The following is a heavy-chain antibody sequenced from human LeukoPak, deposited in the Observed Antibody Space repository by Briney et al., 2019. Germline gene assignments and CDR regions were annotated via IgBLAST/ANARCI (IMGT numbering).Heavy chain of an antibody. CDR2: INDSGST. J-gene: IGHJ4*02. D-gene: IGHD1-1*01. CDR3: ARRDKRLTRRYFDY. CDR1: GGSFSGYD. V-gene: IGHV4-34*01. Sequence: SETLSLTCAVYGGSFSGYDGSWIRQPPGKGLEWVGEINDSGSTNYNPSRKSRVTISVDTSKNQFSLKLSSVTAADTAVYYCARRDKRLTRRYFDYWGQGTLVTVSS.